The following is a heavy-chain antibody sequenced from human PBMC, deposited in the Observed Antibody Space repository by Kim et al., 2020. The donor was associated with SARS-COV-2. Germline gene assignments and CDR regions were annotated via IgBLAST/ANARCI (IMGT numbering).Heavy chain of an antibody. Sequence: GGSLRLSCAASGFTFSNAWMSWVRQAPGKGLEWVGRIKSKTDGGTTDYAAPVKGRFTISRDDSKNTLYLQMNSLKTEDTTVYYCTTDIPYAVTKIRDYWGQGTLVTVSS. D-gene: IGHD4-17*01. CDR3: TTDIPYAVTKIRDY. V-gene: IGHV3-15*01. J-gene: IGHJ4*02. CDR2: IKSKTDGGTT. CDR1: GFTFSNAW.